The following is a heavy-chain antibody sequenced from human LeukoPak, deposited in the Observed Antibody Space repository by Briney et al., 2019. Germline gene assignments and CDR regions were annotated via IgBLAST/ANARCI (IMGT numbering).Heavy chain of an antibody. Sequence: SETLSLTCTVSGGSISSSSYYWGWIRQPPGKGLEWIGSIYYSGSTRYNPSLKSRVTISVDTSKKQFSLKLSSVTAADTAVYYCARNHTHEGYGYYFDYWGQGTLITVSS. CDR2: IYYSGST. CDR3: ARNHTHEGYGYYFDY. D-gene: IGHD5-18*01. J-gene: IGHJ4*02. CDR1: GGSISSSSYY. V-gene: IGHV4-39*01.